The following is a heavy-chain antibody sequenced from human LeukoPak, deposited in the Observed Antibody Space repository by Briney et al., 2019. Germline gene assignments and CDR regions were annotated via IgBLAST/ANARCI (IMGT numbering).Heavy chain of an antibody. CDR2: ISYNGGT. D-gene: IGHD6-13*01. CDR3: ARARRSSSRHDAFDV. J-gene: IGHJ3*01. Sequence: SETLSLTCTVSRDSISNYYWNWIRQPPGKGLEWVGYISYNGGTKYNPSLQSRVTISIDTSKNQFSLNLRSVTAADTAVYYCARARRSSSRHDAFDVWGQGTMVTVSS. CDR1: RDSISNYY. V-gene: IGHV4-59*08.